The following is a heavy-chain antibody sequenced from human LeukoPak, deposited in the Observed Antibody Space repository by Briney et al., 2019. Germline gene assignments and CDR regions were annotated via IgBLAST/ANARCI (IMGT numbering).Heavy chain of an antibody. D-gene: IGHD5-18*01. Sequence: GGSLRLSCAASGFTFSSYSMNWVRQAPGKGLEWVSSISSGSSYIYYADSVKGRFTISRNNAKNSLYLQMNSLRAEDTAVYYCAKDRVTAMGFYFDYWGQGTLVTVSS. CDR3: AKDRVTAMGFYFDY. V-gene: IGHV3-21*01. CDR1: GFTFSSYS. J-gene: IGHJ4*02. CDR2: ISSGSSYI.